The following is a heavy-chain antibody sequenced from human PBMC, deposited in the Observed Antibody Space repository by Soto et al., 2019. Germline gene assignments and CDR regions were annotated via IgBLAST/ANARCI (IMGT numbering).Heavy chain of an antibody. D-gene: IGHD3-22*01. J-gene: IGHJ4*02. Sequence: GLEWMGIIYPRDSDTRYSPSFQGQVTMSVDRSITTAYLQWTSLKASDTAMYYCARLQGYYDTSGYSVADYWGQGTLVTVSS. V-gene: IGHV5-51*01. CDR3: ARLQGYYDTSGYSVADY. CDR2: IYPRDSDT.